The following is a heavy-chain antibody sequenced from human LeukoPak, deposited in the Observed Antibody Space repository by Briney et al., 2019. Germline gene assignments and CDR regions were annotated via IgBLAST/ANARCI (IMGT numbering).Heavy chain of an antibody. Sequence: VASVKVSCKASGYTFTSYGISWVRQAPGQGLEWMGWISAYNGNTNYAQKLQGRVTMTTDTSTSTAYMELSSLRSEDTAVYYCARNLYSSSWYGPHKNWFDPWGQGTLVTVSS. CDR2: ISAYNGNT. CDR3: ARNLYSSSWYGPHKNWFDP. J-gene: IGHJ5*02. V-gene: IGHV1-18*01. D-gene: IGHD6-13*01. CDR1: GYTFTSYG.